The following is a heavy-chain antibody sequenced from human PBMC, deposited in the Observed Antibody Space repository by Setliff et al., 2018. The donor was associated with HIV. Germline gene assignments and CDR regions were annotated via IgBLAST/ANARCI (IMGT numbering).Heavy chain of an antibody. CDR3: AIMPAIFGVVTDY. CDR1: GFTVSSNY. Sequence: GGSLRLSCAASGFTVSSNYMSWVRQAPGKGLEWVSVIYSGGSTYYADSVKGRFTISRDNSKNTLYLQMDSLRAEDTAVYYCAIMPAIFGVVTDYWGQGTLVTVSS. J-gene: IGHJ4*02. D-gene: IGHD3-3*01. CDR2: IYSGGST. V-gene: IGHV3-66*01.